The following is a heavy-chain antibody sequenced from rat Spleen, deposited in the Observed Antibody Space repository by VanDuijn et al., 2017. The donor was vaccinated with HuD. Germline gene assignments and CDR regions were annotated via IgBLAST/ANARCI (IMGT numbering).Heavy chain of an antibody. CDR1: GHSISSSY. J-gene: IGHJ2*01. D-gene: IGHD2-1*01. CDR2: ISYSGST. Sequence: EVQLQESGPGLVKPSQSLSLTCSVTGHSISSSYRWNWIRKFPGDKMEWMGYISYSGSTGFNPSLKSRISITRDTSKNQFFLQLKSVTTEDTATYHCARNSRYLQDYWGQGVMVTVSS. V-gene: IGHV3-1*01. CDR3: ARNSRYLQDY.